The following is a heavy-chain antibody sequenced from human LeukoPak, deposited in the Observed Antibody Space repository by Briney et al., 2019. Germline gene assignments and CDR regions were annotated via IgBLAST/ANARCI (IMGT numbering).Heavy chain of an antibody. CDR1: GYSISSGYY. CDR2: IYHSGST. J-gene: IGHJ4*02. CDR3: AAYCSGGSCYSDSDY. Sequence: PSETLSLTCAVSGYSISSGYYWGWIRQPPGEGLEWIGSIYHSGSTYYNPSLKSRVTISVDTSKNQFSLTLHSVTAADTAVYYCAAYCSGGSCYSDSDYWGQGTLVTVSS. V-gene: IGHV4-38-2*01. D-gene: IGHD2-15*01.